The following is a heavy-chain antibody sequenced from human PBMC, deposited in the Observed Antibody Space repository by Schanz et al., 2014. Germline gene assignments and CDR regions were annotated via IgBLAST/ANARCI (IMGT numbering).Heavy chain of an antibody. CDR1: GFTVSTNY. V-gene: IGHV3-66*01. CDR3: ARDPGGTKTHGL. J-gene: IGHJ4*02. Sequence: EVQLVESGGGLIHPGGSLRLSCAVSGFTVSTNYMSWVRQAPGKGLECVSIIYSDGSTYYVDSVKGRFIISRDNSKNTVYLQMNSLRAEDTAVYYCARDPGGTKTHGLWGQGTLVTVSS. CDR2: IYSDGST. D-gene: IGHD2-15*01.